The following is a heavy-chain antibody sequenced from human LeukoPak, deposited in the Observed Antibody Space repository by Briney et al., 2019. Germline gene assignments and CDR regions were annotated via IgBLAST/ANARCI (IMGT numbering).Heavy chain of an antibody. CDR2: IYYSGST. V-gene: IGHV4-59*01. CDR1: GGSISSYY. Sequence: SETLSLTCTVSGGSISSYYWSWIRQPPGKGLEWIGYIYYSGSTNYNPSFKSRVTISVDTSKNQFSLKLSSVTAADTAVYYCARGGTAAAGFDYWGQGTLVTASS. J-gene: IGHJ4*02. CDR3: ARGGTAAAGFDY. D-gene: IGHD6-13*01.